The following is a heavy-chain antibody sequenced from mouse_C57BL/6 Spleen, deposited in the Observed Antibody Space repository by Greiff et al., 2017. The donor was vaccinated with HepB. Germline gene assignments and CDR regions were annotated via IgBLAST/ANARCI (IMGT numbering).Heavy chain of an antibody. V-gene: IGHV3-6*01. J-gene: IGHJ2*01. D-gene: IGHD3-2*02. CDR1: GYSITSGYY. CDR2: ISYDGSN. Sequence: ESGPGLVKPSQSLSLTCSVTGYSITSGYYWNWIRQFPGNKLEWMGYISYDGSNNYNPSLKNRISITRDTSKNQFFLKLNSVTTEDTATYYCARWSSGYDYFDYWGQGTTLTVSS. CDR3: ARWSSGYDYFDY.